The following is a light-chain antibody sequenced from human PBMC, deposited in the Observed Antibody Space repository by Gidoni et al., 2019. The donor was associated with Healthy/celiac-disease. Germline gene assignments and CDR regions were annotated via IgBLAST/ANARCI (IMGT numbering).Light chain of an antibody. J-gene: IGKJ4*01. CDR2: DAS. CDR1: QDISNY. Sequence: DIPMIQSPSPLSASVGERVTITCQASQDISNYLNWYQQKPGKAPKLLIYDASKLETGVPTMFSGSGSRTDFTFTISILHPDDIATYYCQQYDNLPLTFGGGTKVEIK. CDR3: QQYDNLPLT. V-gene: IGKV1-33*01.